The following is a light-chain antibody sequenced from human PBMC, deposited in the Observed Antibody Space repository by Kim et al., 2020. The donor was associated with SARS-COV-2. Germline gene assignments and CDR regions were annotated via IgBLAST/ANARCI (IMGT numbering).Light chain of an antibody. V-gene: IGLV3-9*01. CDR2: RDS. CDR1: NIGSKN. Sequence: VALGRTARITCGRNNIGSKNVPWYQQKPGQAPVLVIYRDSNRPSGIPERFSGSNSGNTATLTISRAQAGDEADYYCQVWDSSTVVFGGGTQLTVL. J-gene: IGLJ2*01. CDR3: QVWDSSTVV.